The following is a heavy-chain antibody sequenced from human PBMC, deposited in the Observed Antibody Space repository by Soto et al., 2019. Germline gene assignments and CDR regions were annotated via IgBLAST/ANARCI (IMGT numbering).Heavy chain of an antibody. CDR2: IGRSGDST. J-gene: IGHJ4*02. V-gene: IGHV3-23*01. CDR3: ARTDKFNHQRGGWANRFDY. CDR1: GFTFSDYA. Sequence: EVQLLESGGGLVQPGGSLRLSCAASGFTFSDYAMTWVRQAPGKGLEWVSTIGRSGDSTYYRDSVKGRFTISRDNSKNAVYLQMNSLKAEGTAGYYCARTDKFNHQRGGWANRFDYWGQGTLVTVSS. D-gene: IGHD6-19*01.